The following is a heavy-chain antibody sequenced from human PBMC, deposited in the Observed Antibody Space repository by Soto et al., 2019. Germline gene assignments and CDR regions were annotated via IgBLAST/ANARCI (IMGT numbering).Heavy chain of an antibody. CDR1: GFTFSSYW. D-gene: IGHD2-15*01. J-gene: IGHJ4*02. CDR3: ARIFEVVVAATGPLDY. V-gene: IGHV3-7*01. Sequence: HPGGSLRLSCAASGFTFSSYWMSWVRQAPGKGLEWVANIKQDGSEKYYVDSVKGRFTISRDNAKNSLYLQVNSLRVEDTAIYYCARIFEVVVAATGPLDYWGQGTLVTVSS. CDR2: IKQDGSEK.